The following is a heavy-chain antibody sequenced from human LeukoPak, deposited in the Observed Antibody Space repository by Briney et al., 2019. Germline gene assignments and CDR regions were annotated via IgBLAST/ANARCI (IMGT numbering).Heavy chain of an antibody. D-gene: IGHD6-25*01. J-gene: IGHJ4*02. CDR3: AGRSGGSRLAY. V-gene: IGHV4-34*01. CDR1: GGSFSGYY. CDR2: INHSGST. Sequence: PSETLSLTCAVYGGSFSGYYWSWIRQPPGKGLEWIGEINHSGSTNYNPSLKSRVTISVDTSKNQFSLKLSSVTAADTAVYYCAGRSGGSRLAYWGQGTLVTVSS.